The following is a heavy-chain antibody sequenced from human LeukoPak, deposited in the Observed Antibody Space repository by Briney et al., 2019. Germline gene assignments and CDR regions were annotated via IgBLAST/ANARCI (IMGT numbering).Heavy chain of an antibody. V-gene: IGHV3-53*01. CDR1: GFTFTNYA. CDR3: ARYSDWYFDL. Sequence: PGGSLRLSCAASGFTFTNYAMSWVRQAPGKGLEWVSIIYSGGSTYYADSVKGRFTISRDNSNNTLYLQMNSLRAEDTAVYYCARYSDWYFDLWGRGTLVTVSS. CDR2: IYSGGST. J-gene: IGHJ2*01. D-gene: IGHD2-21*01.